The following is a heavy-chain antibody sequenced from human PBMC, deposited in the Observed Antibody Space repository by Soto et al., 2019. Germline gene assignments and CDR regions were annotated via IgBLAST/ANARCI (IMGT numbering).Heavy chain of an antibody. D-gene: IGHD3-22*01. CDR1: GYTFTSYY. V-gene: IGHV1-46*03. CDR3: ARDSSGWGNWFDP. Sequence: QVQLVQSGAEVKKPGASVKVSCKASGYTFTSYYMHWVRQAPGQGLEWMEIINPSGGSTNYAQKFQGRVSRTRATSTSTVYMELSSLRYEDTAVYYCARDSSGWGNWFDPWGQGTLVTVSS. CDR2: INPSGGST. J-gene: IGHJ5*02.